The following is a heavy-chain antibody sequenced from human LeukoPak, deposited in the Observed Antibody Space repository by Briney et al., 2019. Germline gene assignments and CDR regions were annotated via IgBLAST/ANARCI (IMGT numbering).Heavy chain of an antibody. CDR1: GYTFTVYF. CDR2: IWYDGSTK. J-gene: IGHJ3*02. Sequence: SCKASGYTFTVYFMHWVRQAPGQGLEWMGIIWYDGSTKYYGDSVKGRFTTSRDNSQKTLFLQMNSLRAEDTAVYYCARDQDYGEIRLGDAFDIWGQGTMVTVSS. V-gene: IGHV3-33*01. D-gene: IGHD4-17*01. CDR3: ARDQDYGEIRLGDAFDI.